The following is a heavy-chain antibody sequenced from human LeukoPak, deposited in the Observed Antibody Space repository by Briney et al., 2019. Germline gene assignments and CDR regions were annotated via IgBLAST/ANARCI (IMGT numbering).Heavy chain of an antibody. Sequence: GGSLRLSCAASGFTFSSYGMSWVRQAPGKGLEWVSAISGSGGSTYYADSVKGRFTISRDNSKNTLYLQMNSLRAEDTAVYYCAKDNWYYYGSGSDYWGQGTLVTVSS. V-gene: IGHV3-23*01. CDR2: ISGSGGST. CDR3: AKDNWYYYGSGSDY. D-gene: IGHD3-10*01. CDR1: GFTFSSYG. J-gene: IGHJ4*02.